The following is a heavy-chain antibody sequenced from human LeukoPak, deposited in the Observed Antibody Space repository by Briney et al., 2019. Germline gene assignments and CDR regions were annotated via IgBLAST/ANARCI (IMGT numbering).Heavy chain of an antibody. J-gene: IGHJ4*02. CDR2: IYHLGSA. CDR3: ARTTLYDNYPDDY. CDR1: GFSLSSGYY. Sequence: SETLFLTCTVSGFSLSSGYYWGWIRQSPGKGLEWIGSIYHLGSASYRSSLKSRVTMSVDTSNNQFSLKLTSVTAADTGIYYCARTTLYDNYPDDYWGQGTLVTVSS. D-gene: IGHD5/OR15-5a*01. V-gene: IGHV4-38-2*02.